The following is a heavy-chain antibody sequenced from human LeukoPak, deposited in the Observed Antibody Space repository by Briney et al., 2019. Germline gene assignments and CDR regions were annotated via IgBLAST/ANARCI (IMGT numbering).Heavy chain of an antibody. CDR3: ARVFTRNYYYYYMDV. V-gene: IGHV1-69*13. CDR2: IIPIFGTA. J-gene: IGHJ6*03. Sequence: GASVKVSCKASGYTFTGYYMHWVRQSPGQGLEWMGGIIPIFGTANYAQKFQGRVTITADESTSTAYMELSSLRSEDTAVYYCARVFTRNYYYYYMDVWGKGTTVTVSS. CDR1: GYTFTGYY.